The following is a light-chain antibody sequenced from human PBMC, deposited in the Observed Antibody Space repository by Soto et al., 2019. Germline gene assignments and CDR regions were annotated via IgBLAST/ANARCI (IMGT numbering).Light chain of an antibody. CDR1: SSDVGTYNS. CDR3: SSYTSSSTYV. CDR2: EVT. J-gene: IGLJ1*01. Sequence: QSALTQPPSVSGSPGQSITISCTGTSSDVGTYNSVSWYQQHPGKAPEIMIYEVTHRPSGVSDRFSGSKSGNTASLTISGLQTGDEADYYCSSYTSSSTYVFGTGTKLTVL. V-gene: IGLV2-14*01.